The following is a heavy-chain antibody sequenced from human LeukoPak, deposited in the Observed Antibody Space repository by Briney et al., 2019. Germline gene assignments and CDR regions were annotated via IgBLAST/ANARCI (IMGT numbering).Heavy chain of an antibody. Sequence: GGPLRLSCTASGFTFSNFWMGWVRQAPGKGLEWVANIKQDETEKFYLGSVKGRFTISRDNAKNSLYLQMNSLRAEDTAIYYCARDNSGWSRDYWGQGTLVTVSS. V-gene: IGHV3-7*01. D-gene: IGHD6-19*01. J-gene: IGHJ4*02. CDR3: ARDNSGWSRDY. CDR1: GFTFSNFW. CDR2: IKQDETEK.